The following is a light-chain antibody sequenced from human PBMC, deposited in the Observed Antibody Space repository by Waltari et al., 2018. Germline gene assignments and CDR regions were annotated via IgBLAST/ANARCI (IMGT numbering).Light chain of an antibody. Sequence: EIVLTQSPGTLSLSPGERATLSCRASESVRSSSLAWYQQKPGQAPRLLIFGASNRATGIPDRVSGSGSGTDFTLNISRLEPEDFAVYYCQQYGTSRLTFGGGTKVEIK. J-gene: IGKJ4*01. CDR2: GAS. CDR1: ESVRSSS. V-gene: IGKV3-20*01. CDR3: QQYGTSRLT.